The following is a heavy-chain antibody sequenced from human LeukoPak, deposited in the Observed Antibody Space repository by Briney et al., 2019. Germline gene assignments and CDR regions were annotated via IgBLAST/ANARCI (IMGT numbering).Heavy chain of an antibody. CDR3: AKQRSEVVVAATNY. J-gene: IGHJ4*02. V-gene: IGHV3-23*01. CDR1: GFTFSSYA. D-gene: IGHD2-15*01. Sequence: GGSLRLSCAASGFTFSSYAMTWVRQAPGKGLEWVSSITGGGDTTYYADSVRGRFTISRDNSKNTLSLQTNSLRAEDTAVYYCAKQRSEVVVAATNYWGQRTLVTVSS. CDR2: ITGGGDTT.